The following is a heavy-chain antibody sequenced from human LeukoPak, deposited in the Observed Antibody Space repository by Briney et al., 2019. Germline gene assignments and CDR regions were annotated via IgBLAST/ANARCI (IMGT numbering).Heavy chain of an antibody. Sequence: GGSLRLSCAASGFTFSSYWMSWVRQAPGKGLEWVANIKQDGSEKYYVDSVKGRFTISRDNAKNSLYLQMNSPRAEDTAVYYCARDPGNDAFDIWGQGTMVTVSS. CDR3: ARDPGNDAFDI. CDR2: IKQDGSEK. J-gene: IGHJ3*02. V-gene: IGHV3-7*03. CDR1: GFTFSSYW.